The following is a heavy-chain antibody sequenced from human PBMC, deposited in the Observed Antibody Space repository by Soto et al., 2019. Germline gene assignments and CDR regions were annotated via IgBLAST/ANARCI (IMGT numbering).Heavy chain of an antibody. CDR3: ARVVGSSSRAWFDP. Sequence: QVQLQESGPGLVKPSETLSLACTVSGDSVSSGAYYWTWIRQPPGKGLEWIGYIYSSGSTSYNPSLKRRVTMLLDTSKNQFSLKVRSVTTADTAVYYCARVVGSSSRAWFDPWGQGTLVTVSS. CDR2: IYSSGST. CDR1: GDSVSSGAYY. V-gene: IGHV4-61*08. J-gene: IGHJ5*02. D-gene: IGHD6-13*01.